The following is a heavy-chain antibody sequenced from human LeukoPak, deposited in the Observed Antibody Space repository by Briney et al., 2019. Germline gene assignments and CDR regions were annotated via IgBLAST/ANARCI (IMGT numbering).Heavy chain of an antibody. J-gene: IGHJ4*02. CDR1: GDSVSSNSAA. D-gene: IGHD6-13*01. Sequence: SQTLSLTCAISGDSVSSNSAAWNWIRQSPSRGLEWLGRTYYRSKWYNDYAVSVKSRITINPDTSKNQFSLQLNSVTPEDTAVYYCARDQEETGYSSSWSKVDYWGQGTLVTVSS. V-gene: IGHV6-1*01. CDR2: TYYRSKWYN. CDR3: ARDQEETGYSSSWSKVDY.